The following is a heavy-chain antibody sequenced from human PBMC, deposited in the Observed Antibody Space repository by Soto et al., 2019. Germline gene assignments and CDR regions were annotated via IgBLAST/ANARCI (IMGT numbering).Heavy chain of an antibody. V-gene: IGHV1-69*02. Sequence: QVQLVQSGAEVKKPGSSVKVSCKASGGTFSSYTISWVRQAPGQGLEWMGRIIPILGIANYAQKFQGRVTITADKSTSTAYMELSSLRSEDTAVYYCETQGSNGYCSGGSCSDRGKFDYWGQGTLVTVSS. D-gene: IGHD2-15*01. CDR2: IIPILGIA. CDR3: ETQGSNGYCSGGSCSDRGKFDY. J-gene: IGHJ4*02. CDR1: GGTFSSYT.